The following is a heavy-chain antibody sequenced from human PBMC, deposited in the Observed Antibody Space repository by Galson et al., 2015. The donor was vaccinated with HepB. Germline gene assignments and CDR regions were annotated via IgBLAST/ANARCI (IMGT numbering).Heavy chain of an antibody. CDR1: GFTFSSYA. D-gene: IGHD7-27*01. Sequence: SLRLSCAASGFTFSSYAMHWVRQAPGKGLEWVALISYDGINKNYADSVKGRFTISRDNSKNTLYLQMNSLRADDTAVYYCARVGANWGYHYFDYWGQGTLVTVSS. V-gene: IGHV3-30*04. CDR2: ISYDGINK. J-gene: IGHJ4*02. CDR3: ARVGANWGYHYFDY.